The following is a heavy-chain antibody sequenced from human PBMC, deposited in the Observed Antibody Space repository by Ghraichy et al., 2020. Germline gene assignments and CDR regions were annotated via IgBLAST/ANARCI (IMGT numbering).Heavy chain of an antibody. J-gene: IGHJ4*02. D-gene: IGHD6-13*01. CDR2: IYPGDSDI. V-gene: IGHV5-51*01. Sequence: GESLNISCEGSGYSFPSYWIGWVRQMPGKGLEWMGIIYPGDSDIRYSRSFQGRVTISVDKSISTAYLQWSSLKASDTAIYYCARQTGGSTSSWIDYWGQGTLVTFSS. CDR3: ARQTGGSTSSWIDY. CDR1: GYSFPSYW.